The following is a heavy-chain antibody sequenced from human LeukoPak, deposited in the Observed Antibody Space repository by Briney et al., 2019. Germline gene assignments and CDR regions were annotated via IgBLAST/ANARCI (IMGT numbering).Heavy chain of an antibody. V-gene: IGHV4-39*01. Sequence: PSETLSLTCTVSGGSISGSSYYWGWIRQPPGKGLEWIGSIYYSGSTYYNPSLKSRVTISVDTSKNQFSLKLSSVTAADTAVYFCAAYCSSTSCLEQNDAFDIWGQGTMVTVSA. J-gene: IGHJ3*02. CDR2: IYYSGST. CDR1: GGSISGSSYY. D-gene: IGHD2-2*01. CDR3: AAYCSSTSCLEQNDAFDI.